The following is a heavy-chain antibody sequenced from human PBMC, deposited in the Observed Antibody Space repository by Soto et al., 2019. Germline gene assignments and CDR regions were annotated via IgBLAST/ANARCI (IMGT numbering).Heavy chain of an antibody. Sequence: XSVKVSCKASGYTFSSYAMHWVRQAPGQRLEWMGWINAGNGNTKYSQKFQGRVTITRDTSASTAYMELSSLRSEDTAVYYCARGGLCSSNSCPRYGMDVWGQGTTVTVSS. J-gene: IGHJ6*02. CDR2: INAGNGNT. V-gene: IGHV1-3*01. CDR1: GYTFSSYA. CDR3: ARGGLCSSNSCPRYGMDV. D-gene: IGHD2-2*01.